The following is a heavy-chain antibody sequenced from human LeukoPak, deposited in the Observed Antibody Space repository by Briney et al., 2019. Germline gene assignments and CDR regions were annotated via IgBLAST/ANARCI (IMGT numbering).Heavy chain of an antibody. V-gene: IGHV3-13*01. CDR3: VREARGYHYTYFDY. CDR1: GFTLGGQD. Sequence: GGSLRLSCTASGFTLGGQDMHWVRQTTGDGLEWVAAVSAGHHAFYAGSVKGRFTVSREDAKSSLYLQMNSLRAGDTAVYYCVREARGYHYTYFDYWGQGSLVTVSS. J-gene: IGHJ4*02. D-gene: IGHD5-18*01. CDR2: VSAGHHA.